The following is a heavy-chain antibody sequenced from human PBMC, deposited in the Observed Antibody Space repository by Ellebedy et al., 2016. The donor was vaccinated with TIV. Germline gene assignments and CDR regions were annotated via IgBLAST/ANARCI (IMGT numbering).Heavy chain of an antibody. CDR2: IIPIFGTA. CDR3: ARYSSGPTARKTKHPFDY. V-gene: IGHV1-69*13. J-gene: IGHJ4*02. Sequence: SVKVSCXASGGTFSSYAISWVRQAPGQGLEWMGGIIPIFGTANYAQKFQGRVTITADESTSTAYMELSSLRSEDTAVYYCARYSSGPTARKTKHPFDYWGQGTLVTVSS. D-gene: IGHD3-22*01. CDR1: GGTFSSYA.